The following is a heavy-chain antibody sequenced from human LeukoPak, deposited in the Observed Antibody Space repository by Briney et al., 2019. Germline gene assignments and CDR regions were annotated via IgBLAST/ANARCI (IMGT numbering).Heavy chain of an antibody. V-gene: IGHV3-7*01. Sequence: GGSLRLSCAASGFTFSSQWMSWVRQAPGKGLEWVANIKEDGSEKSYVDSVKGRFTISRDNAKNSLYLQMNSLRAEDTAVYYCARAFSWGQGTLVTVSS. CDR2: IKEDGSEK. J-gene: IGHJ5*02. CDR3: ARAFS. CDR1: GFTFSSQW. D-gene: IGHD3-16*01.